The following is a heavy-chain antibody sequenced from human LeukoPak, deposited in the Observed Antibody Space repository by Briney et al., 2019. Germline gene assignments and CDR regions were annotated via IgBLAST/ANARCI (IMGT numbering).Heavy chain of an antibody. V-gene: IGHV3-7*03. CDR1: GCTFNNYW. CDR2: IKQDGSEK. CDR3: AKDIIGLTYYYDSSGYYWDY. Sequence: GWALRLSCAASGCTFNNYWMTWVRQAPGKGLDGVANIKQDGSEKYYVDSVKGRFTISRDNSKNTLYLQMNVLRAEDPAVYYCAKDIIGLTYYYDSSGYYWDYWGQGTLVTVSS. D-gene: IGHD3-22*01. J-gene: IGHJ4*02.